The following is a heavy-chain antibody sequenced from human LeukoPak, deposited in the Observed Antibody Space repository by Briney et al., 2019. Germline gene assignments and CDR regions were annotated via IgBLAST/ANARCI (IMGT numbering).Heavy chain of an antibody. CDR2: IYPGDCDT. V-gene: IGHV5-51*01. CDR3: ARHVGYDILTGYPPDV. D-gene: IGHD3-9*01. Sequence: GESLKISCKGSGYSFTSYWIGWVRQMPGKGLEWMGIIYPGDCDTRYSPSFQGQVTISADKSISTAYLQWSSLKTSDTAMYYCARHVGYDILTGYPPDVWGQGTTVTVSS. J-gene: IGHJ6*02. CDR1: GYSFTSYW.